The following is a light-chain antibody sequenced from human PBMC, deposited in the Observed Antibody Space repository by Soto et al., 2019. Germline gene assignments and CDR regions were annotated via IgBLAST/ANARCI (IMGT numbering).Light chain of an antibody. J-gene: IGLJ3*02. V-gene: IGLV2-23*01. CDR3: CSYAGSRSWV. CDR2: EGT. CDR1: SSDVGNYNL. Sequence: QSALTQPASVSGSPGQSITISCTGTSSDVGNYNLVSWYQQHPGKAPKLMIYEGTKRPSGVSNRFSGSKSGNTASPTISGLQAEDEADYYCCSYAGSRSWVFGGGTKLTVL.